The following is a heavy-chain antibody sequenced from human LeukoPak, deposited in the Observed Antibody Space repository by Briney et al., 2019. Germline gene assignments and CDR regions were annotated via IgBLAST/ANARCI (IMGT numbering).Heavy chain of an antibody. Sequence: KPSETLSLTCTVSGGSISSYYWSWIRQPPGKGLEWLGYIYYSGSTNYNPSLKSRVTISVDTPKNQFSLKLSSVTAADTAVYYCARDKVVPAAIYYYYYMDVWGKGTTVTVSS. CDR3: ARDKVVPAAIYYYYYMDV. J-gene: IGHJ6*03. CDR2: IYYSGST. D-gene: IGHD2-2*01. V-gene: IGHV4-59*01. CDR1: GGSISSYY.